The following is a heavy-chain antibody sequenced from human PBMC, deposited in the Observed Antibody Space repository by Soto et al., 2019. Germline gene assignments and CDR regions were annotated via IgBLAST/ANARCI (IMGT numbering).Heavy chain of an antibody. J-gene: IGHJ4*02. D-gene: IGHD1-26*01. V-gene: IGHV1-8*02. CDR3: ARGVTAGVDY. CDR1: GGTSSSYA. CDR2: MQPSSGRT. Sequence: ASVKVSCKASGGTSSSYAIIWVRQTTGQGLEWMGWMQPSSGRTGYAQKFQGRVTMTRDTSINTAYMELSSLTSDDTAFYYCARGVTAGVDYWGQGTLVTVSS.